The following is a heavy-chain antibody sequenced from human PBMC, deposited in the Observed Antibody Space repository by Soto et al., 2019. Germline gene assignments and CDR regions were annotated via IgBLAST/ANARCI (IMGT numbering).Heavy chain of an antibody. J-gene: IGHJ6*02. CDR1: GFSLSTSGVG. V-gene: IGHV2-5*02. CDR2: IYWDDYK. CDR3: AHSRCGGDCLQSYSSHYYYGMDV. Sequence: SGPTLVNPTQTLTLTCTFSGFSLSTSGVGVGWIRQPPGKALEWLALIYWDDYKRYSPSLKSRLTITKDTSKNQVVLTMTNMDPVDTATYYCAHSRCGGDCLQSYSSHYYYGMDVWGQGTTVTVSS. D-gene: IGHD2-21*02.